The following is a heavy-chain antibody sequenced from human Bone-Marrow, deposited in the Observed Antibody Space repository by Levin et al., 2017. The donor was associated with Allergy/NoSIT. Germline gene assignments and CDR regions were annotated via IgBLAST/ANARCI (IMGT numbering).Heavy chain of an antibody. D-gene: IGHD3-10*01. CDR3: AIYGSGNDYSAFEI. J-gene: IGHJ3*02. CDR1: GFTVSSNH. CDR2: IYSGGRG. V-gene: IGHV3-53*01. Sequence: GGSLRLSCAASGFTVSSNHMSWVRQAPGKGLEWVSLIYSGGRGYYADSVRGRFTISRDNSKNTLYLQLNSLIAEDTAVYYCAIYGSGNDYSAFEIWGQGTMVTVSS.